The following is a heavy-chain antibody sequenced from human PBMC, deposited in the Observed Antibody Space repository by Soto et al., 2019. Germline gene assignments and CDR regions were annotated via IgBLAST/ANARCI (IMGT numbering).Heavy chain of an antibody. J-gene: IGHJ6*02. CDR2: TYYRSKWYN. D-gene: IGHD6-13*01. CDR1: GDSVSSNSAA. V-gene: IGHV6-1*01. CDR3: AREGVAISASGSHNYLMYL. Sequence: QTLSITCAISGDSVSSNSAAWNWIRQSPSRGLEWLGRTYYRSKWYNDYAVSVKSRININPDTSKNQFSLQLNSVTPEDTAVYYCAREGVAISASGSHNYLMYLWGQRYTVTVS.